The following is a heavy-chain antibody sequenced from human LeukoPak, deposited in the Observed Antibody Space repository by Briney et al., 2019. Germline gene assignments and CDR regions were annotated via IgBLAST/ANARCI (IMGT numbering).Heavy chain of an antibody. CDR2: IIPIFGTA. CDR1: GGTFSSYA. CDR3: ARGGPSGSYYRYDY. V-gene: IGHV1-69*06. J-gene: IGHJ4*02. Sequence: SVKVSCKASGGTFSSYAISWVRQAPGQGLEWMGGIIPIFGTANYAQKFQGRVTITADKSTSTAYMELSSLRSEDTAVYYCARGGPSGSYYRYDYWGQGTLVTVSS. D-gene: IGHD1-26*01.